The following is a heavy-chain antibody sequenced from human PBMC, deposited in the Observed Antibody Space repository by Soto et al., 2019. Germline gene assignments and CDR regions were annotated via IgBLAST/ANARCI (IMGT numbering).Heavy chain of an antibody. CDR3: ARHFGNYGDWAFDF. J-gene: IGHJ4*02. Sequence: SETLSLTCTVSGGSISDSSQYWAWIRQPPGKGLEWIATINYSGRTYYNPSLRSRVTISVDTSRDQFSLNLNSVTAADTAVYYCARHFGNYGDWAFDFWGQGTLVT. CDR2: INYSGRT. V-gene: IGHV4-39*01. CDR1: GGSISDSSQY. D-gene: IGHD4-17*01.